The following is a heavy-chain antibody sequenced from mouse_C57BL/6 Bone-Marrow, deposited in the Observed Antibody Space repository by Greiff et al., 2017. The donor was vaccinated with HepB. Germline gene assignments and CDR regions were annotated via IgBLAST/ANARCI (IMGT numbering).Heavy chain of an antibody. J-gene: IGHJ1*03. CDR1: GYTFTSYW. Sequence: QVQLQQPGAELVRPGTSVKLSCKASGYTFTSYWMHWVKQRPGQGLEWIGVIDPSDSYTNYNQKFKGKATLTVDTSASTAYMQLSSLTSEDSAVYYCARNKRRSYWYFDVWGTGTTVTVSS. CDR3: ARNKRRSYWYFDV. CDR2: IDPSDSYT. D-gene: IGHD1-1*01. V-gene: IGHV1-59*01.